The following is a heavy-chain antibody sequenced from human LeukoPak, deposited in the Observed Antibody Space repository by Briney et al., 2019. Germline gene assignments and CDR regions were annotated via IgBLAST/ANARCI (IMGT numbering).Heavy chain of an antibody. CDR2: ISYDGSNK. Sequence: GGSLRLSCAASGFTFSSYGMHWVRQAPGKGLEWVAVISYDGSNKYYADSVKGRFTISRDNSKNTLYLQMNSLRTEDTAVYYCAKDLSGSYSMFDYWGQGTLVTVSS. CDR3: AKDLSGSYSMFDY. CDR1: GFTFSSYG. D-gene: IGHD3-10*01. V-gene: IGHV3-30*18. J-gene: IGHJ4*02.